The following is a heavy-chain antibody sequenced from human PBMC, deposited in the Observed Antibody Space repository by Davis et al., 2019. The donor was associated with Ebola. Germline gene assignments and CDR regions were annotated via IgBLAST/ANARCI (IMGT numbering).Heavy chain of an antibody. CDR1: GYSFTTYW. Sequence: GESLKISCQGSGYSFTTYWIAWVRQVPGKGLEWMGIVYPGESETRYSPSFEGRISISADKSINTAYLQWNSLKASDSGTYYCARPKYSGTHLFDFWGQGTLVSVSS. D-gene: IGHD1-26*01. V-gene: IGHV5-51*01. CDR2: VYPGESET. J-gene: IGHJ4*02. CDR3: ARPKYSGTHLFDF.